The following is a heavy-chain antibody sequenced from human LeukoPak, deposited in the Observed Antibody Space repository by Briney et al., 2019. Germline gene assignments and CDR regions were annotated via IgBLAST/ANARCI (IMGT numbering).Heavy chain of an antibody. CDR1: GGPINSYY. V-gene: IGHV4-4*07. J-gene: IGHJ4*02. Sequence: PSETLSLTCTVSGGPINSYYWNWIRRPAGKGLEWIGHIQTSGSTKYNPSLKSRVTMSIDTSKNQFSLNLYSVTAADTAVYYCATNYTAVSAFDSWGQGTLVTVSS. CDR3: ATNYTAVSAFDS. CDR2: IQTSGST. D-gene: IGHD6-19*01.